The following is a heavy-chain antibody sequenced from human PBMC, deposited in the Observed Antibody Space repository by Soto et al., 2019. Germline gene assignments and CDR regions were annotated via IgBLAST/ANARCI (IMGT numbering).Heavy chain of an antibody. Sequence: GGSLRLSCAASGFTFSSYAMHWVRQAPGKGLEWVAVISYDGSNKYYADSVKGRFTISRDNSKNTLYLQMNSLRAEDTAVYYCARGILMVYVSRSAEYFQHWGQGTLVTVSS. CDR2: ISYDGSNK. D-gene: IGHD2-8*01. CDR3: ARGILMVYVSRSAEYFQH. V-gene: IGHV3-30*04. J-gene: IGHJ1*01. CDR1: GFTFSSYA.